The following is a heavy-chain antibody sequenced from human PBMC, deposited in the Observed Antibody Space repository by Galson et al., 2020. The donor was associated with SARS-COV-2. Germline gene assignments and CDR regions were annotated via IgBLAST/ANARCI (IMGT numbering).Heavy chain of an antibody. D-gene: IGHD6-6*01. CDR1: GYFINSGYY. Sequence: SQTLSLTCAVSGYFINSGYYWGWIRQPPGKGLEWIGSIYHSGRTYYNPSLKSRVTISVDTSKNQFSLKLSSVTAADTAVYYCAGRFGSSSPFDFWGQGTLVTVSS. CDR2: IYHSGRT. V-gene: IGHV4-38-2*01. CDR3: AGRFGSSSPFDF. J-gene: IGHJ4*02.